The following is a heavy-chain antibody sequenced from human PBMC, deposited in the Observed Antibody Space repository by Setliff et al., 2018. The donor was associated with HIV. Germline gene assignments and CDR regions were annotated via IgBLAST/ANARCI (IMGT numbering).Heavy chain of an antibody. CDR3: AKDRLLDGSSWYYLDY. CDR1: GFTFSNYG. V-gene: IGHV3-30*02. J-gene: IGHJ4*02. D-gene: IGHD6-13*01. Sequence: LRLSCEISGFTFSNYGMHWVRQAPGKGLEWVAFIRYGGSDKYYVDSVKGRFTVSRDNSKNTLYLQMNSLRPEDTALYYCAKDRLLDGSSWYYLDYWGQGTLVTVSS. CDR2: IRYGGSDK.